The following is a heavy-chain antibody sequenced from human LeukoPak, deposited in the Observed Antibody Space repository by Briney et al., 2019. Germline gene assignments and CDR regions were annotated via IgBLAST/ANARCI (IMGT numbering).Heavy chain of an antibody. CDR3: ARHDNDDDFDY. Sequence: ASVKVSCKASGYTFSNYTLNWVRQAPGQGPEWMGWINTNTGNPAYAQGFTERFVFSLDTSVTTAYLQISNLKTEDTAVYYCARHDNDDDFDYWGQGTLVTVSS. CDR1: GYTFSNYT. V-gene: IGHV7-4-1*02. J-gene: IGHJ4*02. D-gene: IGHD3-16*01. CDR2: INTNTGNP.